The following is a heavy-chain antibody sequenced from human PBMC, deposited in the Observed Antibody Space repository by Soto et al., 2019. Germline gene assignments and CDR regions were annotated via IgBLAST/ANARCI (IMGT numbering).Heavy chain of an antibody. D-gene: IGHD2-21*02. CDR3: TEGGDVASMFDY. V-gene: IGHV3-49*03. CDR2: IRSKAYGGTT. J-gene: IGHJ4*02. Sequence: GGSLRLSCSPSGFTFGDYAMSWFRQAPGKGLEWVGFIRSKAYGGTTEYAASVKGRFTISRDDSKSIAYLQMDSLKTDDTAVYYSTEGGDVASMFDYWGQGPLVTVSS. CDR1: GFTFGDYA.